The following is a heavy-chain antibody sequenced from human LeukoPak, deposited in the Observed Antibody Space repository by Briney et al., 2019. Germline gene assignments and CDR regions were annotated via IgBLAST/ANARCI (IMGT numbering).Heavy chain of an antibody. D-gene: IGHD3-22*01. Sequence: GGSLRLSCAASGFTFSSYSMNWVRQAPGKGLEWVSYISSSSSTIYYADSVKGRFTISRDNARNSLYLQMNSLRAEDTAVYYCARGGPYYYDSSGPIDYWGQGTLVPSPQ. CDR2: ISSSSSTI. CDR1: GFTFSSYS. CDR3: ARGGPYYYDSSGPIDY. J-gene: IGHJ4*02. V-gene: IGHV3-48*04.